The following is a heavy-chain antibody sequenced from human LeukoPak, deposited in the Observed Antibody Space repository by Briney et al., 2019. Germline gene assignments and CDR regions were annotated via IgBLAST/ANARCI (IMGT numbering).Heavy chain of an antibody. CDR2: MNPNSGNT. J-gene: IGHJ4*02. Sequence: ASVKVSCKASGYTFTSYDINWVRQATGQGLEWMGWMNPNSGNTGYAQKFQGRVTMTRNTSISTAYMELGSLRSEDTAVYYCAARSVTNSSGWYSPIDYWGQGTLVTVSS. V-gene: IGHV1-8*01. CDR1: GYTFTSYD. D-gene: IGHD6-19*01. CDR3: AARSVTNSSGWYSPIDY.